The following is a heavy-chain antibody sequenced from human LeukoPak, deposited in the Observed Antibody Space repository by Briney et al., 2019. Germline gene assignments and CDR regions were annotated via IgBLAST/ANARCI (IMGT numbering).Heavy chain of an antibody. CDR1: GYTFTSYY. J-gene: IGHJ4*02. V-gene: IGHV1-46*01. D-gene: IGHD6-19*01. CDR3: ARVSSSGWLLFDY. Sequence: ASVKVSCKASGYTFTSYYMHWVRQAPGQGLEWMGIINPSGGSTSYAQKFQGRVTITRDTSASTAYMELSSLRSEDTAVYYCARVSSSGWLLFDYWGQGTLVTVSS. CDR2: INPSGGST.